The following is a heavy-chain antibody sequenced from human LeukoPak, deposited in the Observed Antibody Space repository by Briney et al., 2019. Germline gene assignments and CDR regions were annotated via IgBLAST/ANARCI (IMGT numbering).Heavy chain of an antibody. D-gene: IGHD2-15*01. CDR1: GFTFSSYW. CDR2: INSDGSST. V-gene: IGHV3-74*01. J-gene: IGHJ6*03. Sequence: GGSLRLSCVVSGFTFSSYWMHWVRQAPGKGLVWVSRINSDGSSTSYADSVKGRFTISRDNAKNSLYLRMNSLRDEDTALYYCARGGGSIRHSYYYYVDVWGKGTTVTVSS. CDR3: ARGGGSIRHSYYYYVDV.